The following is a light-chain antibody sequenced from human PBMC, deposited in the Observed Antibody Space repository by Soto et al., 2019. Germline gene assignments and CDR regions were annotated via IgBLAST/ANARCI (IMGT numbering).Light chain of an antibody. CDR3: QQSDSTPPWT. V-gene: IGKV1-39*01. CDR2: ATS. Sequence: DIQMTQSPSSLSASVGDRVTITCRASQSISKYLSWFQQKPGKAPKLLTYATSSLQSGVPSRFSVSGSGTDFTLTISSLQPEDFAPYYCQQSDSTPPWTFGQGTKVDIK. CDR1: QSISKY. J-gene: IGKJ1*01.